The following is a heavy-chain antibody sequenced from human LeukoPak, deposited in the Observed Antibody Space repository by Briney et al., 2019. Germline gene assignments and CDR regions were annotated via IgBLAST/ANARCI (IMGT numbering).Heavy chain of an antibody. Sequence: PGGSLRLSCAASIFTHRHAWISCVRQAPGKGLEWVGRIKSKTDGGTTDYAAPVKGRFTIPRDDSKNTLYLQMRSLKSEGNAVYYSTTDVDSGSPYWGQGTLVTVSS. CDR2: IKSKTDGGTT. J-gene: IGHJ4*02. V-gene: IGHV3-15*01. CDR3: TTDVDSGSPY. D-gene: IGHD1-26*01. CDR1: IFTHRHAW.